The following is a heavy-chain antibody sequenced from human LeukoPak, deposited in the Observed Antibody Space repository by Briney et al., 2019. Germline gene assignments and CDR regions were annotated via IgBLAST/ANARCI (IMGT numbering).Heavy chain of an antibody. J-gene: IGHJ5*02. CDR2: IWYDGSNK. D-gene: IGHD6-13*01. CDR3: AKDRRRVAAAGTSGFDP. CDR1: GFTFSSYG. Sequence: GRSLRLSCAASGFTFSSYGMHWDRQAPGKGLEWVAVIWYDGSNKYYADSVKGRFTISRDNSKNTLYLQMNSLRAEDTAVYYCAKDRRRVAAAGTSGFDPWGQGTLVTVSS. V-gene: IGHV3-33*06.